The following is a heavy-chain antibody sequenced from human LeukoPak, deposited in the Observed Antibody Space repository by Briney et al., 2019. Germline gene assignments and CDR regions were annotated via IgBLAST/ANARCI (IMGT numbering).Heavy chain of an antibody. D-gene: IGHD3-9*01. J-gene: IGHJ6*03. Sequence: PGGSLRLSCAASGFSFSSYAMSWVRQAPGKGLEWVSYISSSGSTIYYADSVKGRFTVSRDNAKNSLYLQMNSLRAEDTAVYYCARDRDFDWLFSRFDYYMDVWGKGTTVTVSS. CDR1: GFSFSSYA. CDR3: ARDRDFDWLFSRFDYYMDV. V-gene: IGHV3-48*04. CDR2: ISSSGSTI.